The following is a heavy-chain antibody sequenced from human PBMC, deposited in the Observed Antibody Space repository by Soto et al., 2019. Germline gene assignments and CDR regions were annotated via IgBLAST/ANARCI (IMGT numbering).Heavy chain of an antibody. V-gene: IGHV1-3*01. CDR2: INAGNGNT. CDR3: ARSSIAVAATGYFDY. CDR1: GYTFTSYA. D-gene: IGHD6-19*01. J-gene: IGHJ4*02. Sequence: ASVKVSCKASGYTFTSYAMHWLRQAPGQRLEWMGWINAGNGNTKYSQKFQGRVTITRDTSASTAYMELSSLRSEDTAVYYCARSSIAVAATGYFDYWGQGTLVTVSS.